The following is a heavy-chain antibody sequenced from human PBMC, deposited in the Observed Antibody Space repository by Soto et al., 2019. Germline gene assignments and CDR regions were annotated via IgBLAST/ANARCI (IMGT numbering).Heavy chain of an antibody. CDR2: IFYSGGT. CDR3: ARFYYDGSRYHSALDH. CDR1: GGSLITYY. D-gene: IGHD3-22*01. Sequence: ASETLSLTCTVSGGSLITYYWSWIRQPPGKGLEWIGYIFYSGGTNYNPSLNSRVTISADTSKNQFSLKLSSVTAADTAVYYCARFYYDGSRYHSALDHWGQGILVTVSS. J-gene: IGHJ4*02. V-gene: IGHV4-59*01.